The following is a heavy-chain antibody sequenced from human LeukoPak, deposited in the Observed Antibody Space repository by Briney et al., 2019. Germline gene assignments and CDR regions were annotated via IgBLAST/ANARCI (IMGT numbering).Heavy chain of an antibody. V-gene: IGHV3-23*01. CDR1: GFTFSSYA. J-gene: IGHJ3*02. CDR2: FSGSGGST. CDR3: AKDRDSSGYYYAFDI. D-gene: IGHD3-22*01. Sequence: GGSLRLSCAASGFTFSSYAMSWVRQAPGKGLEWVSAFSGSGGSTYYADSVKGRFTISRDNSKNTLYLQMNSLRAEDTAVYYCAKDRDSSGYYYAFDIWGQGTMVTVSS.